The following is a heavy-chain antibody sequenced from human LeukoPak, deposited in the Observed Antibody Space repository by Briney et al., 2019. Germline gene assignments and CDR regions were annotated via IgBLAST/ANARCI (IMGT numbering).Heavy chain of an antibody. CDR1: GGSISSYY. Sequence: SETLSLTCTVSGGSISSYYWSWIRQPPGKGLEWIGYIYYSGSTNYNPSLKSRVTISVDTSKNQFSLKLSSVTAADTAVYYCARAHSIAVAADTLDYWGQGTLVTVSS. CDR2: IYYSGST. CDR3: ARAHSIAVAADTLDY. D-gene: IGHD6-19*01. J-gene: IGHJ4*02. V-gene: IGHV4-59*01.